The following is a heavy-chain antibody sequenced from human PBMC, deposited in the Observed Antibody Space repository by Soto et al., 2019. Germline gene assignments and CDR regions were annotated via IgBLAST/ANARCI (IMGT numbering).Heavy chain of an antibody. CDR2: INPNSGGT. D-gene: IGHD6-13*01. Sequence: ASVKVXCKASGYTFTGYYMHWVRQATGQGLEWMGWINPNSGGTNYAQKFQGWVTMTRDTSISTAYMELSRLRSDDTAVYYCARGLYSSTRIYGMDVWGQGTTVTVSS. CDR3: ARGLYSSTRIYGMDV. V-gene: IGHV1-2*04. J-gene: IGHJ6*02. CDR1: GYTFTGYY.